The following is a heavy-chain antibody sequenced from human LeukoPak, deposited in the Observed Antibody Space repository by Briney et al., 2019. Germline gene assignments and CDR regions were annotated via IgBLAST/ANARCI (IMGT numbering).Heavy chain of an antibody. D-gene: IGHD3-10*01. CDR3: SRGPMVRGYTSFEY. J-gene: IGHJ4*02. Sequence: GASVKVSCKASGYNFIAFYMHWVRHVPGQGLEWMGWINPNSGGTNYAQKFQGRVTMTRDTSINTAYMELTSLTSDDTAVYFCSRGPMVRGYTSFEYWGQGTLVTVAS. CDR2: INPNSGGT. CDR1: GYNFIAFY. V-gene: IGHV1-2*02.